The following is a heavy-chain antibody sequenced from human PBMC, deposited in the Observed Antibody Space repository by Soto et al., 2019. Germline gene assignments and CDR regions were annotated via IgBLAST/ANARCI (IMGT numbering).Heavy chain of an antibody. J-gene: IGHJ6*02. CDR3: ARGLYSGSYFYYYYGMDV. D-gene: IGHD1-26*01. CDR2: INPNSGGT. V-gene: IGHV1-2*04. Sequence: GASVKVSCKASGYTFTGYYMHWVRQAPGQGLEWMRWINPNSGGTNYAQKFQGWVTMTRDTSISTAYMELSRLRSDDTAVYYCARGLYSGSYFYYYYGMDVWGQGTTVTVSS. CDR1: GYTFTGYY.